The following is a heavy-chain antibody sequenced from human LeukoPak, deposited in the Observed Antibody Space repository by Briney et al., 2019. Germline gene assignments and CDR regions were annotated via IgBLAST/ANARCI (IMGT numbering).Heavy chain of an antibody. J-gene: IGHJ4*02. Sequence: SETLSLTCTVSGGSISSGSYYWSWIRQPAGKGLEWIGRIYTSGSTNYNPSLKSRVTISVDTSKNQFSLKLSSVTAADTAAYYCASRAVRGEFDYWGQGTLVTVSS. CDR1: GGSISSGSYY. D-gene: IGHD3-16*01. V-gene: IGHV4-61*02. CDR2: IYTSGST. CDR3: ASRAVRGEFDY.